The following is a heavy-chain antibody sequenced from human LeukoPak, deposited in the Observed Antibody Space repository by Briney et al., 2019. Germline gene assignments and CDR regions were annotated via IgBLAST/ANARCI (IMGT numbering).Heavy chain of an antibody. V-gene: IGHV4-59*12. CDR1: GGSISSYY. Sequence: SETLSLTCTVSGGSISSYYWSWIRQPPGKGLEWIGYIYYSGSTNYNPSLKSRVTISVDTSKNQFSLKLSSVTAADTAVYYCARDVPMVRGVIRTNWFDPWGQGTLVTVSS. J-gene: IGHJ5*02. D-gene: IGHD3-10*01. CDR2: IYYSGST. CDR3: ARDVPMVRGVIRTNWFDP.